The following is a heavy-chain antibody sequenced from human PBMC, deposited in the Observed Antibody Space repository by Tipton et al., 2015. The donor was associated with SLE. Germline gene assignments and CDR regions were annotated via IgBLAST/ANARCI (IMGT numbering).Heavy chain of an antibody. CDR2: IYHSGST. J-gene: IGHJ6*03. CDR3: ARGRGYSSGWYYYYYYMDV. D-gene: IGHD6-19*01. V-gene: IGHV4-30-2*01. CDR1: GGSISSGGYS. Sequence: TLSLTCAVSGGSISSGGYSWSWIRQPPGKGLEWIGYIYHSGSTYYNPSLKSRVTISVDTSKNQFSLKLSSVTAADTAVYYCARGRGYSSGWYYYYYYMDVWGKGTTVTVSS.